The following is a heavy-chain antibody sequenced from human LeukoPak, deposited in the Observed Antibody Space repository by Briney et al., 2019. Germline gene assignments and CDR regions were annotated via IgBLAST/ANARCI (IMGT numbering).Heavy chain of an antibody. D-gene: IGHD3-10*01. Sequence: TGGSLRLSCAASGFTFSGSAMHWVRPASGKGLEWVGRIRSKANSYATAYAASVKGRFTISRDDSKNTAYLQMNSLKTEDTAVYYCTVADTMVRGVNWGQGTLVTVSS. CDR3: TVADTMVRGVN. J-gene: IGHJ4*02. CDR1: GFTFSGSA. CDR2: IRSKANSYAT. V-gene: IGHV3-73*01.